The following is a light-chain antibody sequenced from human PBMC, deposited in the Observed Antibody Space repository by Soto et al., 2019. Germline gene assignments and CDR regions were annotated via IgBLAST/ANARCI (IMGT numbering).Light chain of an antibody. CDR1: QSLLFSSNNKTY. CDR2: WAS. V-gene: IGKV4-1*01. J-gene: IGKJ2*01. Sequence: DIVMTQSPDSLAVSLGERATISCKSSQSLLFSSNNKTYLTWYQHRPGQSPKMLIFWASARESGVPERFSSSGSETDFTLTLSGLQPDDAAVYYCQQYYSDFFTFGQGTRLEIK. CDR3: QQYYSDFFT.